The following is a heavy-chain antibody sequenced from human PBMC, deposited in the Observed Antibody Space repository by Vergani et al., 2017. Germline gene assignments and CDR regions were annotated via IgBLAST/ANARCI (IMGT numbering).Heavy chain of an antibody. CDR2: INPNSGGT. Sequence: QVQLVQSGAEVKKPGASVKVSCKASGYTFTGYYMHWVRQAPGQGLEWMGWINPNSGGTNYAQKFQGRVTISRDIAKNTLYLQVRSLRLEDTGVYHCVRDRGLCAGGRCYTEAWDYWGQGTPVTVSS. V-gene: IGHV1-2*02. CDR3: VRDRGLCAGGRCYTEAWDY. CDR1: GYTFTGYY. D-gene: IGHD2-2*02. J-gene: IGHJ4*02.